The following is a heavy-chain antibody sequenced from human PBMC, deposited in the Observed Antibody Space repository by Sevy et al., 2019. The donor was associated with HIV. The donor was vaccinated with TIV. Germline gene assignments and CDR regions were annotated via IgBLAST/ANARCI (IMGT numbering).Heavy chain of an antibody. CDR2: IFKSGDVT. CDR3: AGARYDSSGSFDAFDI. J-gene: IGHJ3*02. D-gene: IGHD3-22*01. Sequence: GGSLRLSCVASGFTLRTYAMNWVRQAPGKGLKWVSTIFKSGDVTYYADSVKGRFPIARDNSKNTVYLHMNSLRAEDTALYFCAGARYDSSGSFDAFDIWGQGTMVTVSS. V-gene: IGHV3-23*01. CDR1: GFTLRTYA.